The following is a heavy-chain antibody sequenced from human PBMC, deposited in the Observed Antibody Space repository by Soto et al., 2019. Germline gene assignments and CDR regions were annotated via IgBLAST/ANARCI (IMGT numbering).Heavy chain of an antibody. D-gene: IGHD1-7*01. V-gene: IGHV5-10-1*01. Sequence: PGESLKISCKGSGYSFTSYWISWVRQMPGKGLEWMGRIDPSDSYTNYSPSFQGHVTISADKSISTAYLQWSSLKASDTAMYYCARPGEAGTAYYYYGMDVWGQGTTVTV. CDR2: IDPSDSYT. CDR1: GYSFTSYW. CDR3: ARPGEAGTAYYYYGMDV. J-gene: IGHJ6*02.